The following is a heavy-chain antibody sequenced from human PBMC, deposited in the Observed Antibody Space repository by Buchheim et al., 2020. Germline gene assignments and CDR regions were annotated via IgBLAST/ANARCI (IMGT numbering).Heavy chain of an antibody. CDR2: IWYDGSNK. CDR3: ARASVPTNSYYYYYGMDV. J-gene: IGHJ6*02. Sequence: QVQLVESGGGVVQPGRSLRLSCAASGFTFSSYGMHWVRQAPGKGLEWVAVIWYDGSNKYYADSVKGRFTISRDNSQNTLYLQMNSLRAEDTAVYYCARASVPTNSYYYYYGMDVWGQGTT. D-gene: IGHD1-14*01. CDR1: GFTFSSYG. V-gene: IGHV3-33*01.